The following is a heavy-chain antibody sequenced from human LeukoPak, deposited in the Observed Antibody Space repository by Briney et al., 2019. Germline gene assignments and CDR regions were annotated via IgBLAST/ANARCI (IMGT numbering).Heavy chain of an antibody. CDR3: AKTTVTTGRHYYYYYYMDV. CDR2: INPSSGGT. V-gene: IGHV1-2*02. CDR1: GYTFTGYY. J-gene: IGHJ6*03. Sequence: GASVKVSCKASGYTFTGYYMHWVRQAPGQGLEWMGWINPSSGGTNYAQKFQGRVTMTRDTSISTAYMELSRLRSDDTAVYYCAKTTVTTGRHYYYYYYMDVWGKGTTVTVSS. D-gene: IGHD4-17*01.